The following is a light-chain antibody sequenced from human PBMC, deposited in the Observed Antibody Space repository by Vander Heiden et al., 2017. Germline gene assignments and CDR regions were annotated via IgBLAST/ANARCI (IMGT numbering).Light chain of an antibody. Sequence: DIQMTQSPSSLSASVGDRVSISCRASQSIHSYLNWYQQEPGKAPKLLIYAASTLQTGVPSRFSGSGSGTDFTLTITRLQPEDFATYYCQHSDSTTSTFGQGTKVEIK. CDR2: AAS. CDR1: QSIHSY. J-gene: IGKJ1*01. CDR3: QHSDSTTST. V-gene: IGKV1-39*01.